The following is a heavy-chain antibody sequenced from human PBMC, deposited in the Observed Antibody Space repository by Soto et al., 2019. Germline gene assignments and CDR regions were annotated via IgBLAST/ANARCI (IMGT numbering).Heavy chain of an antibody. D-gene: IGHD1-20*01. Sequence: ASVKVSCKTSGYSFTGYSVPWARQAPGHGPEWMGWINPKSGGTKYAQKFQGRVTMTRDTSISTVFMELSRVTSDDTAVYYCAREVLSLVNFITGKLFDYWGQGSLVTVSS. CDR2: INPKSGGT. J-gene: IGHJ4*02. V-gene: IGHV1-2*02. CDR3: AREVLSLVNFITGKLFDY. CDR1: GYSFTGYS.